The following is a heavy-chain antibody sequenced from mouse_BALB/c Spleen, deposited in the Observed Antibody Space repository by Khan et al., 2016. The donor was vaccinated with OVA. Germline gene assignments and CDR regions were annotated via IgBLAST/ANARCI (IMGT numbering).Heavy chain of an antibody. J-gene: IGHJ2*01. CDR2: ISYSGST. Sequence: EVQLQESGPGLVKPSQSLSLTCTVTGYSITSGYGWNWIRQFPGNKLEWMGYISYSGSTNYTPSLKSRISITRDTSKNQFYLQLNSVTTEDTATYYCARTARIKYWGQGTTLTVSS. D-gene: IGHD1-2*01. V-gene: IGHV3-2*02. CDR1: GYSITSGYG. CDR3: ARTARIKY.